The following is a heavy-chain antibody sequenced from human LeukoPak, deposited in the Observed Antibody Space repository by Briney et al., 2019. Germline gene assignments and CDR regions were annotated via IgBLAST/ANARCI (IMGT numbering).Heavy chain of an antibody. V-gene: IGHV3-48*03. CDR1: GFXFSSYE. CDR3: ARRGGIHLEYFDY. Sequence: GGSLRLSCAASGFXFSSYEINWVRQAPGKGLEWVSYISSSGSTIYYADSVKGRFTISRDNAKNSLYLQMNSLRAEDTAVYYCARRGGIHLEYFDYWGQGTLVTVSS. D-gene: IGHD3-3*01. J-gene: IGHJ4*02. CDR2: ISSSGSTI.